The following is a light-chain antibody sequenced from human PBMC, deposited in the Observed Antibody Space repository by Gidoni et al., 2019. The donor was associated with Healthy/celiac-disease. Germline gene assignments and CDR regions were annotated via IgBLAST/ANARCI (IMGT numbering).Light chain of an antibody. Sequence: DIQMPQSPSSLSASVGDRVTITCRASQSISSYLNWYQQKPGEAPKLLIYAASSLQSGVPSRFSGSGSGTDFTLTISSPQPEDFATYYCQQSYSTPETFGQGTKVEIK. J-gene: IGKJ1*01. V-gene: IGKV1-39*01. CDR1: QSISSY. CDR3: QQSYSTPET. CDR2: AAS.